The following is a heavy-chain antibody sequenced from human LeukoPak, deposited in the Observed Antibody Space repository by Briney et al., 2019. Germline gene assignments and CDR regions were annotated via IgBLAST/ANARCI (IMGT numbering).Heavy chain of an antibody. V-gene: IGHV3-21*01. CDR1: GFTFSSYS. J-gene: IGHJ4*02. CDR2: ISSSSSYI. CDR3: ASVVVTATAFDY. Sequence: GGSLRLSCAASGFTFSSYSMNWVRQAPGKGLEWVSSISSSSSYIYYADSVKGRFTISRDNAKNSLYLQMSSLRAEDTAVYYCASVVVTATAFDYWGQGTLVTVSS. D-gene: IGHD2-21*02.